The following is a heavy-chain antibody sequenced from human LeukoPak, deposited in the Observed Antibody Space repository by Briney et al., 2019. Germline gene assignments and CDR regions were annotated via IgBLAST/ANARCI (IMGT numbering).Heavy chain of an antibody. D-gene: IGHD6-6*01. Sequence: SETLSLTCSVSGGSISSLYWSWIRQPPGKGLEWIGYIYYTGSTNYNPSLKSRVTMFVDMSKNQFSLRLSAVTAADTAVYYCARHRAYSSSSPFDYWGQGTLVTVSS. V-gene: IGHV4-59*08. CDR3: ARHRAYSSSSPFDY. CDR2: IYYTGST. CDR1: GGSISSLY. J-gene: IGHJ4*02.